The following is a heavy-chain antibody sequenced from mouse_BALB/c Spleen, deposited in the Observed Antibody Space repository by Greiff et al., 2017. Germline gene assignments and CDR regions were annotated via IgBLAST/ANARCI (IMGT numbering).Heavy chain of an antibody. Sequence: DVHLVESGGGLVQPGGSLKLSCAASGFTFSSYTMSWVRQTPEKRLEWVAYISNGGGSTYYPDTVKGRFTISRDNAKNTLYLQMSSLKSEDTAMYYCARQGHYYGYYFDYWGQGTTLTVSS. CDR2: ISNGGGST. J-gene: IGHJ2*01. CDR3: ARQGHYYGYYFDY. CDR1: GFTFSSYT. V-gene: IGHV5-12-2*01. D-gene: IGHD1-2*01.